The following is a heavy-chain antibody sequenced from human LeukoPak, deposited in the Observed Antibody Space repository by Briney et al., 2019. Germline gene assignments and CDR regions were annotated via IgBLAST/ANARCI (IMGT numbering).Heavy chain of an antibody. J-gene: IGHJ5*02. CDR3: AKNRVVVPAAMRS. V-gene: IGHV3-23*01. Sequence: GGSLRLSCAASGFTFSSYAMSWVRQAPGKGLEWVSAISGSGGSTYYADSVKGRFTISRDNSKNTLYLQMNSLRAEDMAVYYCAKNRVVVPAAMRSWGQGTLVTVSS. D-gene: IGHD2-2*01. CDR2: ISGSGGST. CDR1: GFTFSSYA.